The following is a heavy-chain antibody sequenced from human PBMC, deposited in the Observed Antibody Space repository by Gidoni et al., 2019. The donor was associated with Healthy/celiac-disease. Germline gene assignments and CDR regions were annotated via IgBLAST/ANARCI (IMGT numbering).Heavy chain of an antibody. CDR3: ARLGPMVRGVIKDY. V-gene: IGHV4-39*01. Sequence: QLQLQESGPGMVKPSETLSLTCTVSGGSISSSSYYWGWIRQPPGKGLEWIGSIYYSGSTYYNPSLKSRVTISVDTSKNQFSLKLSSVTAADTAVYYCARLGPMVRGVIKDYWGQGTLVTVSS. CDR2: IYYSGST. D-gene: IGHD3-10*01. J-gene: IGHJ4*02. CDR1: GGSISSSSYY.